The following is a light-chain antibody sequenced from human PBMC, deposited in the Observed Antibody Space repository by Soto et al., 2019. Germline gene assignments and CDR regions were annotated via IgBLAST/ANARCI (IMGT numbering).Light chain of an antibody. CDR2: DAS. V-gene: IGKV3-11*01. Sequence: DIVLTQSPGTVSLSPGERASLSCRASQNVDTFLAWYQQKPGQPPRLLMYDASRRITGVPARFSGSGSETDFTLTITSLEPEDVAVYYCQQRYNWPVTFGAGTRVEI. J-gene: IGKJ4*01. CDR1: QNVDTF. CDR3: QQRYNWPVT.